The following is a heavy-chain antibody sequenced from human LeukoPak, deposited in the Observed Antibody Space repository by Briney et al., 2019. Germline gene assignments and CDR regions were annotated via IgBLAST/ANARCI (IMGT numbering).Heavy chain of an antibody. CDR1: GGSISSYY. CDR3: ARNDMVRGVIRYLVWFDP. CDR2: IYTSGST. J-gene: IGHJ5*02. V-gene: IGHV4-4*07. Sequence: SETLSLTCTVSGGSISSYYWSWIRQPAGKGLEWIGRIYTSGSTNYNPSLKSRVTMSVDTSKNQFSLRLSSVTAADTAVYYCARNDMVRGVIRYLVWFDPWGQGTLVTVSS. D-gene: IGHD3-10*01.